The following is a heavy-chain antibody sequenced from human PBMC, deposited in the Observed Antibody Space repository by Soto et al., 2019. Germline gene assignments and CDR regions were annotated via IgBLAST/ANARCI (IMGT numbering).Heavy chain of an antibody. D-gene: IGHD6-13*01. V-gene: IGHV3-30-3*01. CDR1: GFTFSSYA. J-gene: IGHJ6*02. Sequence: GGSLRLSCAASGFTFSSYAMHWVRQAPGKGLEWVAVISYDGSNKYYADSVKGRFTISRDNSKNTLYLQMNSLRAEDTAVYYCARDLAGSWYSDYYYGMDVWGQGTTVTVS. CDR2: ISYDGSNK. CDR3: ARDLAGSWYSDYYYGMDV.